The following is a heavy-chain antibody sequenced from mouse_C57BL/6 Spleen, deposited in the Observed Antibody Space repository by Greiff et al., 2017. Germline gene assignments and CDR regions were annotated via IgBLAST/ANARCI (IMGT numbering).Heavy chain of an antibody. CDR3: ARSLYDYDGDY. CDR2: IYPGSGST. CDR1: GYTFTSYW. V-gene: IGHV1-55*01. Sequence: VQLQQPGAELVKPGASVKMSCKASGYTFTSYWITWVKQRPGQGLEWIGDIYPGSGSTKYNEKFKSKATLTVDTSSSTAYMQLSSLTSEDSAVYYCARSLYDYDGDYWGQGTTLTVSS. D-gene: IGHD2-4*01. J-gene: IGHJ2*01.